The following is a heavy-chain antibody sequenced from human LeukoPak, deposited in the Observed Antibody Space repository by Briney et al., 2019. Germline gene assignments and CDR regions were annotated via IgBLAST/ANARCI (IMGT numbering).Heavy chain of an antibody. CDR3: AREGLASMVRGIIPY. V-gene: IGHV4-34*01. D-gene: IGHD3-10*01. CDR2: INHSGST. J-gene: IGHJ4*02. Sequence: SETLSLTCAVYGGSFSGYYWSWIRQPPGKGLEWIGEINHSGSTNYNPSLKSRVTISVDTSKNQFSLKLSSVTAADTAVYYCAREGLASMVRGIIPYWGQGTLVTVSS. CDR1: GGSFSGYY.